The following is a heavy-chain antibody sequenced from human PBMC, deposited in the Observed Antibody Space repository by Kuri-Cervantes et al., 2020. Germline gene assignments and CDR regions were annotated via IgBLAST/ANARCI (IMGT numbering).Heavy chain of an antibody. V-gene: IGHV4-61*01. D-gene: IGHD7-27*01. CDR1: GGSVSSGSYY. CDR3: ARASLTGPHFDY. CDR2: IYYSGST. Sequence: GSLRLSCTVSGGSVSSGSYYWSWIRQPPGKGLEWIGYIYYSGSTNYNPSLKSRVTITVDTPKNQFSLKLSSVTAADTAVYYCARASLTGPHFDYWGQGTLVTVSS. J-gene: IGHJ4*02.